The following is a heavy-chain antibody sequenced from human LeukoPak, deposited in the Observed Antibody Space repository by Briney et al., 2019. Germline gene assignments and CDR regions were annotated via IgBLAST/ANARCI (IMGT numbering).Heavy chain of an antibody. CDR3: ARGLKLGY. D-gene: IGHD3-16*01. Sequence: ASVKVSCKTSGYTFRNYAISWVRQAPGHGLEWMGWMNPNSGNTGYAQKFQGRVTMTRNTSISTAYMELSSLRSEDTAVYYCARGLKLGYWGQGTLVTVSS. V-gene: IGHV1-8*02. CDR1: GYTFRNYA. CDR2: MNPNSGNT. J-gene: IGHJ4*02.